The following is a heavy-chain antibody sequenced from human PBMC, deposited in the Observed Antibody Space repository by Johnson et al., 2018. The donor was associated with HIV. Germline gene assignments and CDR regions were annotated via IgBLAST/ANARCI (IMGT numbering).Heavy chain of an antibody. CDR3: ARTRHYYEAFDI. Sequence: VQLVESGGGVVRPGGSLRLSCAASGFTFDDYGMSWVRQVPGKGMEWVSGVNWNGGSTGYADSVKGRFTISRDNAKNSLYLEMNILRAEDTAVYYCARTRHYYEAFDIWGQGTMVTVSS. J-gene: IGHJ3*02. D-gene: IGHD3-10*01. CDR2: VNWNGGST. CDR1: GFTFDDYG. V-gene: IGHV3-20*04.